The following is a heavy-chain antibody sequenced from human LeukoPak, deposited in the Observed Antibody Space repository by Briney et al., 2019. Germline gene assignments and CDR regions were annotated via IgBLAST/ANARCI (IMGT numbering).Heavy chain of an antibody. J-gene: IGHJ5*02. CDR3: ALGYYDFWSGYYTDNWFDP. CDR1: GYTLTELS. V-gene: IGHV1-24*01. Sequence: ASVRVSCKVSGYTLTELSMHWVRQAPGKGLEWMGGFDPEDGETIYAQKFQGRVTMTEDTSTDTAYMELSSLRSEDTAVYYCALGYYDFWSGYYTDNWFDPWGQGTLVTVSS. D-gene: IGHD3-3*01. CDR2: FDPEDGET.